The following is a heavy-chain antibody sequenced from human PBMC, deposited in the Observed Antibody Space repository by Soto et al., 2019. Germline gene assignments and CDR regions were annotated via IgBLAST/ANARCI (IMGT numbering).Heavy chain of an antibody. CDR3: ARVPFVGYFDWLDP. Sequence: LALTCSVSGASISCYYWTWIRQPPGGGLEWIGYMHHTQGTNDNPSLRGRVHMSIDTSMNQFSLRLTSVTAADTAGYYCARVPFVGYFDWLDPWGHGTLVTVSS. D-gene: IGHD3-9*01. CDR2: MHHTQGT. CDR1: GASISCYY. V-gene: IGHV4-59*01. J-gene: IGHJ5*02.